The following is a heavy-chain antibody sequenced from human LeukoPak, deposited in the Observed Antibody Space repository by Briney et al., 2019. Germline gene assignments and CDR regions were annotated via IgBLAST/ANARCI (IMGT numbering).Heavy chain of an antibody. D-gene: IGHD6-6*01. CDR1: GYRFTSYW. Sequence: GESLKISCKASGYRFTSYWIGWVRQMPGKGLEWVGIIYPSDSDARYSPSFQGQVTISADKSINTAYLQWSSLKASDTAMYYCASSLAARQLDYWGQGTLVTVSS. CDR2: IYPSDSDA. J-gene: IGHJ4*02. CDR3: ASSLAARQLDY. V-gene: IGHV5-51*01.